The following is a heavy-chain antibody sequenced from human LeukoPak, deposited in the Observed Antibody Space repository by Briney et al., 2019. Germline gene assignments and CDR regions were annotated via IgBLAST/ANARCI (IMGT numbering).Heavy chain of an antibody. CDR1: GFTFSSYA. J-gene: IGHJ4*02. CDR3: AKAKYYDFWSGYYPDY. D-gene: IGHD3-3*01. V-gene: IGHV3-23*01. CDR2: ISGSGGST. Sequence: GGSLRLSCAASGFTFSSYAMSWVRQAPGKGLEWVSAISGSGGSTYYADSVKGRFTISRDNSKNTLYLHMNSLRAEDTAVYYCAKAKYYDFWSGYYPDYWGQGTLVTVSS.